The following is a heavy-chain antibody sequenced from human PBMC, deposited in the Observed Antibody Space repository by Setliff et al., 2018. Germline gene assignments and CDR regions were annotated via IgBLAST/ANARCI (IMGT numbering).Heavy chain of an antibody. CDR2: VNSDGSST. CDR1: GFTFSSYW. CDR3: AREMEAAGQRAFDI. Sequence: GGSLRLSCAASGFTFSSYWVHWVRQAPGKGLVWVSRVNSDGSSTTYADSVKGRFTMSRDNANNALYLQMNSLTAEDTAVYYCAREMEAAGQRAFDIWGQGTMVTVSS. V-gene: IGHV3-74*01. D-gene: IGHD6-13*01. J-gene: IGHJ3*02.